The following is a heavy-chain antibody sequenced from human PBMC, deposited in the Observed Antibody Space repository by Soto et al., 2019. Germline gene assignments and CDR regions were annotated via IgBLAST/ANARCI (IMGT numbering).Heavy chain of an antibody. CDR1: GFTFSSYG. CDR2: IWYDGSNK. CDR3: ARDADYSNYRYYFDY. D-gene: IGHD4-4*01. J-gene: IGHJ4*02. V-gene: IGHV3-33*01. Sequence: QVQLVESGGGVVQPGRSLRLSCTVSGFTFSSYGMHWVRQAPGKGLEWVAGIWYDGSNKYYADSVKGRFTISRDNSKNTKYMQMNSLRAEDTAVYYCARDADYSNYRYYFDYWGQGTLVTVSS.